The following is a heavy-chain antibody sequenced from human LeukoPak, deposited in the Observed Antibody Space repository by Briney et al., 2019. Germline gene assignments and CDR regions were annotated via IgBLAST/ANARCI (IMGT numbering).Heavy chain of an antibody. J-gene: IGHJ4*02. Sequence: PWASVKVSCKASGYTFTGYYLHWVRQAPGQGLEWMGWVNPNSGDTNYAQNFQGRVTMTRDTSISTAYMELSRLRSDDTAVYYCARDTTSRKSPKYCFDYWGQGTLVTVSS. V-gene: IGHV1-2*02. CDR3: ARDTTSRKSPKYCFDY. D-gene: IGHD1-14*01. CDR2: VNPNSGDT. CDR1: GYTFTGYY.